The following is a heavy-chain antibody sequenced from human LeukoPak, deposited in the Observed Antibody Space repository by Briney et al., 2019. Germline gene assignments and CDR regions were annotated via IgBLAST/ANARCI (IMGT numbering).Heavy chain of an antibody. CDR2: ISAYNGNT. J-gene: IGHJ4*02. Sequence: ASVKVSCKASGYTFTSYGISWLRQAPGQRLEWMGWISAYNGNTNYAQKLQGRVTMTTDTSTSTAYMELRSLRSDDTAVYYCARDTQNYDYVWGSYRHVWAFDYWGQGTLVTVSS. V-gene: IGHV1-18*01. CDR3: ARDTQNYDYVWGSYRHVWAFDY. CDR1: GYTFTSYG. D-gene: IGHD3-16*02.